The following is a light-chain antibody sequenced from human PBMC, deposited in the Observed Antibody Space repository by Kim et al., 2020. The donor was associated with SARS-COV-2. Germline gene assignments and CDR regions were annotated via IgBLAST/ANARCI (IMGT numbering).Light chain of an antibody. CDR1: QSVSSSY. J-gene: IGKJ3*01. CDR3: QQYGSSPLT. Sequence: EIVLTQSPGTLSLSPGERATLSCRASQSVSSSYLAWYQQKPGQAPRLFIYGASSRATGIPDRFSGSGSGIDFTLTISRLEPEDFAVYYCQQYGSSPLTFGPGTKVDIK. V-gene: IGKV3-20*01. CDR2: GAS.